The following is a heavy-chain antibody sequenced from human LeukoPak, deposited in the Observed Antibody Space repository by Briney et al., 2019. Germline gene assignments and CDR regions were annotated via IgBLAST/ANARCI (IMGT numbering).Heavy chain of an antibody. CDR3: ARAHYYGSGSPITFDY. J-gene: IGHJ4*02. CDR2: IIPIFGTA. CDR1: GGTFSSYA. V-gene: IGHV1-69*13. Sequence: GASVKVSRKASGGTFSSYAISWVRQAPGQGLEWMGGIIPIFGTANYAQKFQGRVTITADESTSTAYMELSSLRSEDTAVYYCARAHYYGSGSPITFDYWGQGTLVTVSS. D-gene: IGHD3-10*01.